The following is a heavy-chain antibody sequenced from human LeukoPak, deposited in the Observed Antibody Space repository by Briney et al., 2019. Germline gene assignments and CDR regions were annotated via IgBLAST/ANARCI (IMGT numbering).Heavy chain of an antibody. Sequence: SQTLSLTCAVSGGSISSNAYSWSWIRQPPGKALEWLGYIYYSGSAYYNPSLKTRVKISVDTSKNQFSLKLSSVTAADTAVYYCARDNVGTVAGTFDPWGQGTLVTVSS. CDR3: ARDNVGTVAGTFDP. CDR2: IYYSGSA. J-gene: IGHJ5*02. CDR1: GGSISSNAYS. D-gene: IGHD6-13*01. V-gene: IGHV4-30-4*07.